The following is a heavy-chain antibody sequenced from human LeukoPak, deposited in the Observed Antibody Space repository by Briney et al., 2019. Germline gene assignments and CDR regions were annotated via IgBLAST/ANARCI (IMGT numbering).Heavy chain of an antibody. CDR3: ARDRARIAAKNWFDP. CDR1: GFTFSSYA. V-gene: IGHV3-30-3*01. J-gene: IGHJ5*02. Sequence: GRSLRLSCAASGFTFSSYAMHWVRQAPGKGLEWVAVISYDGSNKYYADSVKGRFTISRDNSKNTLYLQMNSLRAEDTAVYYCARDRARIAAKNWFDPWGQGTLVTVSS. D-gene: IGHD6-25*01. CDR2: ISYDGSNK.